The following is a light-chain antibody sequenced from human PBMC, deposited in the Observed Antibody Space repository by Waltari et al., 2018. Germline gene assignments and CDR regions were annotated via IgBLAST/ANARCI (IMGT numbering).Light chain of an antibody. J-gene: IGKJ1*01. Sequence: DIQTTQSPSTLSASVGDRVNITCRASQSISDWLAWYQQKSGKAPKLLIYRASSLESGVASRFSGSGSGTEFTLTISSLQPDDFATYYCQQYKSYPWTFGQGTKVEIK. CDR2: RAS. V-gene: IGKV1-5*03. CDR1: QSISDW. CDR3: QQYKSYPWT.